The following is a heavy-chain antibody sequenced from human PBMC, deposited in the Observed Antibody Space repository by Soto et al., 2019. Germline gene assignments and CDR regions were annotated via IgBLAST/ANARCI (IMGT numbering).Heavy chain of an antibody. J-gene: IGHJ5*02. CDR2: IYYSGST. V-gene: IGHV4-31*03. D-gene: IGHD3-10*01. CDR1: GGSISSGGYY. CDR3: ARVFKPYSGSGNWFDP. Sequence: SETLSLTCTVSGGSISSGGYYWSWIRQHPGKGLEWIGYIYYSGSTYYNPSLKSRVTISVDTSKNQFSLKLSSVTAADTAVYYCARVFKPYSGSGNWFDPWGQGTLVTVSS.